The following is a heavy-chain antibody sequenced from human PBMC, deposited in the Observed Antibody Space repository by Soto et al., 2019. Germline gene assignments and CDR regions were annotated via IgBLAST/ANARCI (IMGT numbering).Heavy chain of an antibody. CDR2: IHYSGST. J-gene: IGHJ4*02. V-gene: IGHV4-61*03. CDR1: GGSVNIGTYY. D-gene: IGHD6-13*01. Sequence: SETLSLTCTVPGGSVNIGTYYWSWIRQPPGKGLEWIGFIHYSGSTNYNPSLKSRVTISADKSISTAYLQWSSLKASDTAMYYCARQGETGYSSSWVHYWGQGTLVTVSS. CDR3: ARQGETGYSSSWVHY.